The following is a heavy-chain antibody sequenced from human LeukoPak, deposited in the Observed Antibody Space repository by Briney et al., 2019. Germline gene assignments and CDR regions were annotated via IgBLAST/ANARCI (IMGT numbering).Heavy chain of an antibody. CDR3: TKHRGGWIDAFDI. CDR1: GFTFSSYA. J-gene: IGHJ3*02. D-gene: IGHD5-12*01. V-gene: IGHV3-23*01. Sequence: GGSLRLSCAASGFTFSSYAMTWIRQAPGKGLEWVSGISGSGGSSYSADSVKGRFTISRDNSKKTLYMQMNSLRAEDTAVYYCTKHRGGWIDAFDIWGQGTMVTVSS. CDR2: ISGSGGSS.